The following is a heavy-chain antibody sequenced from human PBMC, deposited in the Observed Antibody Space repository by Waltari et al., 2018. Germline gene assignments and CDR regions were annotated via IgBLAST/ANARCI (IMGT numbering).Heavy chain of an antibody. V-gene: IGHV3-30-3*01. CDR3: ARDRGYSHGYFDL. CDR1: GFTFSSYA. CDR2: ITYEGSNK. J-gene: IGHJ2*01. Sequence: QVQLVESGGGVVQPGRSLRLSCAASGFTFSSYAMPRARQAPGKGLEWVAVITYEGSNKYYADSVKGRFTISRDNSKNTLYLQMNSLRAEDTAVYYCARDRGYSHGYFDLWGRGTLVTVSS. D-gene: IGHD5-18*01.